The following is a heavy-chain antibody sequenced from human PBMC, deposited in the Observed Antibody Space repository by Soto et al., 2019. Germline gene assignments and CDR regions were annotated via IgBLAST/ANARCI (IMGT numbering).Heavy chain of an antibody. CDR2: IKSKTDGGTT. D-gene: IGHD4-4*01. V-gene: IGHV3-15*05. J-gene: IGHJ6*02. Sequence: GGALRRSCAASGYTVSNVWMSWVCQARGKGLEWVGRIKSKTDGGTTDYAVPVKGRFTISRDDSKNTMYLKMNSLKTAVPAVYYCTPSYSTGCMDVCRQGTTVTVSS. CDR1: GYTVSNVW. CDR3: TPSYSTGCMDV.